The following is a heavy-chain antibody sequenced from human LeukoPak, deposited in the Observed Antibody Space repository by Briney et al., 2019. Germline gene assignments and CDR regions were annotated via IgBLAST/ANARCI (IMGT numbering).Heavy chain of an antibody. CDR3: ARQRVLLWFGESRPFDY. J-gene: IGHJ4*02. V-gene: IGHV4-34*01. CDR1: GGSFSGYY. CDR2: INHSGST. Sequence: SETLSLTCAVYGGSFSGYYWSWIRQPPGKGLEWIGEINHSGSTNYNPSLKSRVTISVDTSKNQFSLKLSSVTAADTAVYYCARQRVLLWFGESRPFDYWGQGTLVTVSS. D-gene: IGHD3-10*01.